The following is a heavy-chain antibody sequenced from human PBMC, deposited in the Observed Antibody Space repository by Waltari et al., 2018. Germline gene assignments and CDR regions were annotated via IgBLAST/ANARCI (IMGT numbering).Heavy chain of an antibody. J-gene: IGHJ4*02. CDR2: IIPIFGTA. D-gene: IGHD6-13*01. Sequence: QVQLVQSGAEVKKPGSSVKVSCKASGGTFSSYAISWVRQAPGQGLEWMGRIIPIFGTANYAQKCQGRVTITADKSTSKAYMELSSLRSEDTAVYYCAKCIAAAGTVCAEWGQGTLVTVSS. CDR3: AKCIAAAGTVCAE. CDR1: GGTFSSYA. V-gene: IGHV1-69*08.